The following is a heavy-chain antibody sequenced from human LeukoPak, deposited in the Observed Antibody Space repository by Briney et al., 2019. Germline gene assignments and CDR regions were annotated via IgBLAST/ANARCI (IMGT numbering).Heavy chain of an antibody. J-gene: IGHJ4*02. D-gene: IGHD3-10*01. V-gene: IGHV4-39*07. CDR1: GGSISSSSYY. Sequence: SETLSLTCTVSGGSISSSSYYWGWIRQPPGKGLEWIGSIYYSGSTYYNPSLKSRVTISVDTSKNQFSLKLSSVTAADTAVYYCASSGSVGPYYFDYWGQGTLVTVSS. CDR3: ASSGSVGPYYFDY. CDR2: IYYSGST.